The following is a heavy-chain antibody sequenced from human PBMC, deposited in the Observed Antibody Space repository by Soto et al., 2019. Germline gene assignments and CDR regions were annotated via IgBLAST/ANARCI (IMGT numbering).Heavy chain of an antibody. Sequence: QVQLQESGPGLVKPSQTLSLTCTVSGDSISSGGYYWSWIRQHPGKGLEWIGYIYYSGSTYYNPSLKSRVIISVDTSKNQFSLKLSSVTAADTAVYYCARGSTVAAILFDYWGQGTLATVSS. V-gene: IGHV4-31*03. D-gene: IGHD2-15*01. CDR2: IYYSGST. CDR1: GDSISSGGYY. J-gene: IGHJ4*02. CDR3: ARGSTVAAILFDY.